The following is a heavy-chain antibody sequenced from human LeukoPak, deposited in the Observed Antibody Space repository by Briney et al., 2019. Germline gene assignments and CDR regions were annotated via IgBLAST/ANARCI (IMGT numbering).Heavy chain of an antibody. CDR3: TTPGYSSSWYPPFDY. Sequence: GGSLRLSCAASGFTFSGSAMHWVRQASGKGLEWVGRIRSKANSYATAYAASVKGRFTISRDDSKNTAYLQMNSLKTEDTAVYYCTTPGYSSSWYPPFDYWGQGTLVTVSS. J-gene: IGHJ4*02. CDR2: IRSKANSYAT. D-gene: IGHD6-13*01. CDR1: GFTFSGSA. V-gene: IGHV3-73*01.